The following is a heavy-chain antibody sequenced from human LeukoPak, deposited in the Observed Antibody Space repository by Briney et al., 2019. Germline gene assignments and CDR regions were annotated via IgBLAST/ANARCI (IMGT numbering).Heavy chain of an antibody. CDR3: ARDLITAPGTD. J-gene: IGHJ4*02. Sequence: ASVKVSCKASGYTFTSYYMHWVRQAPGQGLEWMGIINPSGGSTSYAQKFQGRVTMTRDTSTSTVYMELGSLRSEDTAVYYCARDLITAPGTDWGQGTLVTVSS. D-gene: IGHD1-7*01. V-gene: IGHV1-46*01. CDR2: INPSGGST. CDR1: GYTFTSYY.